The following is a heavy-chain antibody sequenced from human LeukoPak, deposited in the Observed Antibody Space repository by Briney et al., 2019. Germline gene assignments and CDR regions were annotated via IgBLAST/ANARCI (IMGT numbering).Heavy chain of an antibody. CDR1: GGSFSGCY. CDR2: INHSGST. Sequence: PSETLSLTCAVYGGSFSGCYWSWIRQPPGKGLEWIGEINHSGSTNYNPSLKSRVTISVDTSKNQFSLKLSSVTAADTAVYYCARAPTGTGGWNWFDPWGQGTLVTVSS. V-gene: IGHV4-34*01. D-gene: IGHD1-1*01. J-gene: IGHJ5*02. CDR3: ARAPTGTGGWNWFDP.